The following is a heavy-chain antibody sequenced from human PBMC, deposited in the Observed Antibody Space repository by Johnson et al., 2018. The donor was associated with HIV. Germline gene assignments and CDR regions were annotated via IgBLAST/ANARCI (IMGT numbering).Heavy chain of an antibody. D-gene: IGHD3-22*01. Sequence: QVQLVESGGGVVQPGRSLRLSCAASGVTFSYSAFHWVRQPPGEGLEWVALISFDANNKYYADSVKGRFTIPRDNYKNTLYLQMNILRVEDTAMYHCARDTPWDYQDSSGYFPAPGAFDVWGQGTMVTVSS. J-gene: IGHJ3*01. CDR1: GVTFSYSA. V-gene: IGHV3-30-3*01. CDR3: ARDTPWDYQDSSGYFPAPGAFDV. CDR2: ISFDANNK.